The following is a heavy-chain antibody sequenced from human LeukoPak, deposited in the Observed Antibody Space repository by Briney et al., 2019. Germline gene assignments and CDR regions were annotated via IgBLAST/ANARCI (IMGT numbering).Heavy chain of an antibody. CDR2: ISYDGSNK. J-gene: IGHJ4*02. Sequence: GRSLRLSCAASGFTFSSYGMHWVRQAPGKGLEWVAVISYDGSNKYYADSVKGRFTISRDNSKNTLYLQMNSLRAEDTAVYYCAAKYSSSWYIYWGQGTLVTVSS. V-gene: IGHV3-30*03. D-gene: IGHD6-13*01. CDR3: AAKYSSSWYIY. CDR1: GFTFSSYG.